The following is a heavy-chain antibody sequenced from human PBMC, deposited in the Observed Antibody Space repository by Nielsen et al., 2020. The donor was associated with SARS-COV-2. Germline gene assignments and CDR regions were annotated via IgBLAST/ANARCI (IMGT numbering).Heavy chain of an antibody. CDR1: KFTFDHYA. D-gene: IGHD3-10*01. CDR2: ISWNSGNT. V-gene: IGHV3-9*01. CDR3: AREMITMVRGVIHWYFDL. Sequence: GGSLRLSCAASKFTFDHYAMHWVRQAPGKGLEWVSGISWNSGNTGYADSVKGRFTISRDNAKNSLYLQMNSLRAEDTALYYCAREMITMVRGVIHWYFDLWGRGTLVTVSS. J-gene: IGHJ2*01.